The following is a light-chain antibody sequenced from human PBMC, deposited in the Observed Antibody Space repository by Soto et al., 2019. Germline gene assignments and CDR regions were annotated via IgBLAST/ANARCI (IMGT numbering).Light chain of an antibody. J-gene: IGKJ4*01. CDR2: WAS. Sequence: DIVMTQSPDSLAVSLGERATINCKSSQSVLYSSNNKNYLAWYQQKPGQPPKLLLYWASTRESAVPDRFSGSGSGTDFTLPSSSMQAEDVAVYYCQHYFTTPLTFGGGTKVEIK. CDR1: QSVLYSSNNKNY. CDR3: QHYFTTPLT. V-gene: IGKV4-1*01.